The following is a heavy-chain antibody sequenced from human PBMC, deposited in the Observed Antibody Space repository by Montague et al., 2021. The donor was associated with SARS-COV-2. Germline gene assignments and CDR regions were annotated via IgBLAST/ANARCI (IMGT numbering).Heavy chain of an antibody. CDR2: IRNKHYSYTT. Sequence: SLRLSCAASGFTFSDYYMDWVRQAPGKGLEWVGRIRNKHYSYTTQYAASVKGRFIISRDDSESLLHLQMNSLEIEDTAVYFCARRRVSDGFDIWGQGTMVIVSS. CDR3: ARRRVSDGFDI. J-gene: IGHJ3*02. V-gene: IGHV3-72*01. D-gene: IGHD5-24*01. CDR1: GFTFSDYY.